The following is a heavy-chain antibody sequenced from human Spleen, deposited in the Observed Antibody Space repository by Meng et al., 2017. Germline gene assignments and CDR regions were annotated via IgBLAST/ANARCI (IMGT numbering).Heavy chain of an antibody. CDR1: GYTFTNYA. J-gene: IGHJ4*02. V-gene: IGHV1-3*01. D-gene: IGHD3-10*01. CDR2: INVDNGNT. Sequence: QVQLVQSGADVKKPGASVQVSCNASGYTFTNYAMHWVRQAPGQRREWMGWINVDNGNTRYSQKFQGRVSFTRETSASKVYMELSSLRSEDTAVYYCARGTPGRSYCDYWGLGTLVTVSS. CDR3: ARGTPGRSYCDY.